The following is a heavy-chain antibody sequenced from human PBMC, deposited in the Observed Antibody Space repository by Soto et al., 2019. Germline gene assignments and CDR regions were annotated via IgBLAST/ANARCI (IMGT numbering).Heavy chain of an antibody. D-gene: IGHD3-22*01. V-gene: IGHV1-18*01. Sequence: ASVKVSCKASGYTFTSYGISWVRQAPGQGLEWMGWISAYNGNTNYAQKLQGRVTMTTDTSTSTAYMELRSLRSDDTAVYYCARKDYYDSSGYRRYFDDWGQGTMGT. CDR3: ARKDYYDSSGYRRYFDD. CDR1: GYTFTSYG. CDR2: ISAYNGNT. J-gene: IGHJ4*02.